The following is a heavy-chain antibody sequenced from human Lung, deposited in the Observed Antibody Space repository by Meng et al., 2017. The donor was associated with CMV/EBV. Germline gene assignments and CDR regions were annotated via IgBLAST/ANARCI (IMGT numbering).Heavy chain of an antibody. Sequence: ASVKVSCKASGYTFTAHYSHWVRQAPGQGLEWMGWIHPYRGDTNYAQQFQGRVTLTRDTSINTGYMELTRLTSDDTAVYYCARDNNWGPDYWGQGTRVTVAS. J-gene: IGHJ4*02. CDR1: GYTFTAHY. V-gene: IGHV1-2*02. CDR3: ARDNNWGPDY. D-gene: IGHD3-16*01. CDR2: IHPYRGDT.